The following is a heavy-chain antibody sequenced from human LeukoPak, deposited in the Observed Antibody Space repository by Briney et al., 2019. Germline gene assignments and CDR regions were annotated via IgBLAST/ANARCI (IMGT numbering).Heavy chain of an antibody. CDR1: GGSIRSSSYY. V-gene: IGHV4-39*01. CDR3: ATQVGAARTYFDY. CDR2: IYYSGTT. J-gene: IGHJ4*02. D-gene: IGHD6-6*01. Sequence: SETLSLTCAVSGGSIRSSSYYWGWIRQPPGKGLEWFGSIYYSGTTYYNPSLKSRVTISVDTSKNQFSLNLNSVTAADTAVYYCATQVGAARTYFDYWGQGTLVTVSS.